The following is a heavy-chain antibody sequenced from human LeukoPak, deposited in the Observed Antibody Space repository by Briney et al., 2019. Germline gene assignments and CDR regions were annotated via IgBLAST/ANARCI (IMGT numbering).Heavy chain of an antibody. V-gene: IGHV3-7*03. D-gene: IGHD4-17*01. CDR3: ARDPNGDYVGAFDI. Sequence: PGGSLRLSCAASGFTFSSYWMSWVRQAPGKGLEWVANIKQDGSEKYYVDSVKGRFTISRDNSKNSLYLQVNRLRAEDAAVYYCARDPNGDYVGAFDILGQGTMVTVSS. J-gene: IGHJ3*02. CDR1: GFTFSSYW. CDR2: IKQDGSEK.